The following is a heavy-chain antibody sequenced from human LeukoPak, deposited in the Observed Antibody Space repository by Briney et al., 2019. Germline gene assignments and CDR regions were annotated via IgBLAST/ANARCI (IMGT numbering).Heavy chain of an antibody. V-gene: IGHV1-8*03. Sequence: GASVKVSCKASGYTFTSYGISWVRQAPGQGLEWMGWMNPNSGNTGYAQKFQGRVTITRNTSISTAYMELSSLRSEDTAVYYCARCKVGGQYYYYMDVWGKGTTVTVSS. CDR1: GYTFTSYG. CDR3: ARCKVGGQYYYYMDV. D-gene: IGHD2/OR15-2a*01. J-gene: IGHJ6*03. CDR2: MNPNSGNT.